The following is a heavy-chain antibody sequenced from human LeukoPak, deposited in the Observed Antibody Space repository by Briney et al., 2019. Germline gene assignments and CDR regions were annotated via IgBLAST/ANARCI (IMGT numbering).Heavy chain of an antibody. V-gene: IGHV4-31*02. CDR1: IFSGHW. CDR2: IYYSGST. J-gene: IGHJ5*02. D-gene: IGHD3-22*01. Sequence: IFSGHWMNWVRQHPGKGLEWIGYIYYSGSTYYNPSLKSRVTISIDTSKNQFSLKLSSVTAADTAVYYCARSAYYDGWFDPWGQGTLVTVSS. CDR3: ARSAYYDGWFDP.